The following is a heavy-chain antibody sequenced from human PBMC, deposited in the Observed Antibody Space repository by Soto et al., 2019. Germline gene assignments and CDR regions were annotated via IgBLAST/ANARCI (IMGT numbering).Heavy chain of an antibody. CDR3: AHLATNDFWSGYYGY. D-gene: IGHD3-3*01. CDR2: IYWNDDK. J-gene: IGHJ4*02. CDR1: GFSLCTSGVG. V-gene: IGHV2-5*01. Sequence: QITLKESGPTLVKPTQTLTLTCTFSGFSLCTSGVGVGWIRQPPGKALEWLALIYWNDDKRYSPSLKSRLTITKDTSKNLVVLTMTNMDPVDTATYYCAHLATNDFWSGYYGYWGQGTLVTVSS.